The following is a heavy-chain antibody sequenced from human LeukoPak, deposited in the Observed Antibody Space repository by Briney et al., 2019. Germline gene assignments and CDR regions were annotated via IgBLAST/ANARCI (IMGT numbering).Heavy chain of an antibody. CDR1: GNTLPNYS. D-gene: IGHD5-12*01. CDR2: ISAYNGHT. V-gene: IGHV1-18*01. Sequence: ASVKVSCKASGNTLPNYSINWVRQAPGQGLEWMGWISAYNGHTNYGQKFQDRIAMTADTSTTTAFMELRSLRSDDTAMYFCARDSPRPEWLQEYYFDSWGQGTLVTVSS. J-gene: IGHJ4*02. CDR3: ARDSPRPEWLQEYYFDS.